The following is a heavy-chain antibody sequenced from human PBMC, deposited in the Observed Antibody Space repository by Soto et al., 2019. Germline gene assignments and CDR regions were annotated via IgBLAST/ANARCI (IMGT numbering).Heavy chain of an antibody. V-gene: IGHV4-39*01. CDR2: IYYSGIT. CDR1: GGSISSSSYY. D-gene: IGHD2-21*02. CDR3: ARANLAYCGGDCYYFDY. Sequence: QLQLQESGPGLVKPSETLSLTCTVSGGSISSSSYYWGWIRQPPGKGLEWIGSIYYSGITYYNPSLKSRVTISVDTSKNQFSLKLSSVTAADTAVYYCARANLAYCGGDCYYFDYWGQGTLVTVSS. J-gene: IGHJ4*02.